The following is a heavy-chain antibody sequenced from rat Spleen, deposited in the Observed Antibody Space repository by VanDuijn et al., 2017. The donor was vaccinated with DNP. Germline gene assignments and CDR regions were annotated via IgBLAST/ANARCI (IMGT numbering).Heavy chain of an antibody. V-gene: IGHV5-7*01. Sequence: EVQLVESGGDLVQPGRSLKLSCVASGFTFSNYWMTWIRQAPKKGLEWVATISYDGSRADYRDSVKGRFTISRDNAESTLYLHMDSLRSEDTATYYCARPDYWGQGVMVTVSS. CDR2: ISYDGSRA. CDR1: GFTFSNYW. J-gene: IGHJ2*01. CDR3: ARPDY.